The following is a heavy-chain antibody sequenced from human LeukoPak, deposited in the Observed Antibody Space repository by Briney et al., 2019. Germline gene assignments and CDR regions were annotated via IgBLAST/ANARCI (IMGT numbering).Heavy chain of an antibody. CDR1: GGTFTSYY. CDR2: INPSGGST. Sequence: ASVKVSCKASGGTFTSYYMHWVRQAPGQGLEWMGIINPSGGSTSYAQKFQGRVTMTRDTSTSTVYMELSSLRSEDTAVYYCARVGYSGYDFPFGAFDIWGQGTMVTVSS. D-gene: IGHD5-12*01. J-gene: IGHJ3*02. CDR3: ARVGYSGYDFPFGAFDI. V-gene: IGHV1-46*01.